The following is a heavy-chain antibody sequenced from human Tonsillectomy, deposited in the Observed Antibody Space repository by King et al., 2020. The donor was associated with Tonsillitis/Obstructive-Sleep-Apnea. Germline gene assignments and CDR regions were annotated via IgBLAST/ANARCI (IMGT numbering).Heavy chain of an antibody. Sequence: VQLQQWGAGLLKPSEPLSLTCAVYGGSFSGYYWSWIRQHPGKGLEWIGEINHSGSTNYNPSLKSRVTISVDTSKNQFSLKLSSVTAADTAVYYCARGDVWGVFDYWGQGTLVTVSS. D-gene: IGHD7-27*01. J-gene: IGHJ4*02. V-gene: IGHV4-34*01. CDR3: ARGDVWGVFDY. CDR2: INHSGST. CDR1: GGSFSGYY.